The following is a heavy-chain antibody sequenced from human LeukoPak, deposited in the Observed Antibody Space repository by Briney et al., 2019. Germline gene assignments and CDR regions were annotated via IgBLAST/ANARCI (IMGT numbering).Heavy chain of an antibody. V-gene: IGHV4-31*03. CDR1: GGSISSGGYY. Sequence: SQTLSLTCTVSGGSISSGGYYWSWIRQHPGKGLEWIGYIYYSGSTYYNPSLKSRVTISVDTSKNQFSLKLSSVTAADTAVCYCARAPHDFWSGYYPHIANGAFDIWGQGTMVTVSS. J-gene: IGHJ3*02. CDR3: ARAPHDFWSGYYPHIANGAFDI. CDR2: IYYSGST. D-gene: IGHD3-3*01.